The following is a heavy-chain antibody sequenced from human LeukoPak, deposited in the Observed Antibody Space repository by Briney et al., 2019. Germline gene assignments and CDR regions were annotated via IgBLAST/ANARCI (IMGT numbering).Heavy chain of an antibody. CDR1: GFTFRTYG. CDR3: ARVSDISVAAYFDY. V-gene: IGHV3-23*01. J-gene: IGHJ4*02. CDR2: ISPSGGGT. Sequence: PGGSLRLSCVASGFTFRTYGMNWVRQAPGKGLEWVSGISPSGGGTYYADSVKGRFTIFRDNAKNSLYLQMNSLRAEDTALYYCARVSDISVAAYFDYWGQGTLVTVSS. D-gene: IGHD6-19*01.